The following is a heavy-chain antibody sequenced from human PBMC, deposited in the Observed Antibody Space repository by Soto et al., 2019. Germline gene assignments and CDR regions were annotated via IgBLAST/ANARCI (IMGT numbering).Heavy chain of an antibody. CDR1: GFTYNSHA. D-gene: IGHD3-10*01. CDR2: IIYDGNKK. CDR3: AKEERYYDSGSYFYGMDV. V-gene: IGHV3-30*18. Sequence: QVQLVESGGGVVQPGRSLTLSCAASGFTYNSHAMHLVRQAPGKGLEWVAVIIYDGNKKYYADSVKGRFTIYRDNSQNTLYLQMNSLRAEDTALYYCAKEERYYDSGSYFYGMDVWGQGTTVTVSS. J-gene: IGHJ6*02.